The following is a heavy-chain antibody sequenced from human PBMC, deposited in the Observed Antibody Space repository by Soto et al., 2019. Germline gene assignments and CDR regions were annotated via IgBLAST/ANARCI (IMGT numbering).Heavy chain of an antibody. V-gene: IGHV1-69*13. CDR2: IIPIFGTA. Sequence: ASVKVSCKASGGTFSSYAISWVRQAPGQGLEWMGGIIPIFGTANYAQKFQGRVTITADESTSTAYMELSSLRSEDTAVYYCARGNYYYYGMDVWGQGTTVTVSS. CDR3: ARGNYYYYGMDV. J-gene: IGHJ6*02. CDR1: GGTFSSYA.